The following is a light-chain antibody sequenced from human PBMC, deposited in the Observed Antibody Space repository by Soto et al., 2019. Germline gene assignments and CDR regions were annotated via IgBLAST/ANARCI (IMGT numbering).Light chain of an antibody. J-gene: IGLJ2*01. CDR1: SSDVGAYNY. Sequence: QSALTQPASVSGSPGQSIAISCTGTSSDVGAYNYVSWYQQHPGKAPKLMIYEVSNRPSGVSNRFSGSKSDNTASLTISGLQAEDEADYYCSSYTSSSTLLFGGGTQLTVL. CDR3: SSYTSSSTLL. CDR2: EVS. V-gene: IGLV2-14*01.